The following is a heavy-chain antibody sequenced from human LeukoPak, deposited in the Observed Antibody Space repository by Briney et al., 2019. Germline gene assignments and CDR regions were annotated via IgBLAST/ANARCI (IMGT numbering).Heavy chain of an antibody. Sequence: SETLSLTCTVSGGSISSTNWWRWVRQPPGQGLEWIGEISLNGRTNYNPSLNGRVTMSLDESRNQLSLNLTSVTAADTAIYYCSRESGAFCPFGYWGQGTLVIVPP. CDR1: GGSISSTNW. V-gene: IGHV4-4*02. CDR3: SRESGAFCPFGY. D-gene: IGHD1-26*01. J-gene: IGHJ4*02. CDR2: ISLNGRT.